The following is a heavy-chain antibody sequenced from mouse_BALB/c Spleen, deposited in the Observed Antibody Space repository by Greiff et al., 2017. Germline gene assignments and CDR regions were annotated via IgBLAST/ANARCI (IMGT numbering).Heavy chain of an antibody. CDR3: ARETRENFDY. CDR2: INPSSGYT. J-gene: IGHJ2*01. V-gene: IGHV1-4*01. Sequence: VQLVESGAELARPGASVKMSCKASGYTFTSYTMHWVKQRPGQGLEWIGYINPSSGYTNYNQKFKDKATLTADKSSSTAYMQLSSLTSEDSAVYYCARETRENFDYWGQGTTLTVSS. CDR1: GYTFTSYT.